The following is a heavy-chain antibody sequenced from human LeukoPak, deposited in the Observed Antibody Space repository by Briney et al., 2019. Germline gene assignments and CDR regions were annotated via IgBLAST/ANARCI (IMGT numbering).Heavy chain of an antibody. J-gene: IGHJ4*02. D-gene: IGHD3-10*01. CDR2: INEDGSTT. CDR1: GYTFSRYW. CDR3: KTDTFGARDS. Sequence: GGSLRLSCAASGYTFSRYWTHWVRQGPGKGLVWVSRINEDGSTTSYAESVRGRFTISRDNAKNTLYLQMNILRAEDAAVYYCKTDTFGARDSWGQGTLVTVSS. V-gene: IGHV3-74*01.